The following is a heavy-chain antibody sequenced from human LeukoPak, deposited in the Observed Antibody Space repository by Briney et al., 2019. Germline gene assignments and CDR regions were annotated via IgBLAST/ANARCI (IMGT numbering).Heavy chain of an antibody. Sequence: ASVKVSCKASSYTFTSYGISWVRQAPGQGLEWMGWISAYNGNTNYAQKLQGRVTMTTDTSTSTAYMELRSLRSDDTAVYCCARNYYYDSSGYLDYWGQGTLVTVSS. CDR3: ARNYYYDSSGYLDY. D-gene: IGHD3-22*01. V-gene: IGHV1-18*01. CDR1: SYTFTSYG. J-gene: IGHJ4*02. CDR2: ISAYNGNT.